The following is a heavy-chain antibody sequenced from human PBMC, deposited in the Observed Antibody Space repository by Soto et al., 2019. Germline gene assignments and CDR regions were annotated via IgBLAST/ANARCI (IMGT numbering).Heavy chain of an antibody. J-gene: IGHJ4*02. CDR3: ARVNVVVVAATREYYFDY. CDR1: GYTFTGYY. D-gene: IGHD2-15*01. Sequence: ASVKVSCKASGYTFTGYYMHWVRQAPGQGLEWMGWINPNSGGTNYAQKFQGRVTMTRDTSISTAYMELSRLRSDDTAVYYCARVNVVVVAATREYYFDYWGQGTLVTVSS. V-gene: IGHV1-2*02. CDR2: INPNSGGT.